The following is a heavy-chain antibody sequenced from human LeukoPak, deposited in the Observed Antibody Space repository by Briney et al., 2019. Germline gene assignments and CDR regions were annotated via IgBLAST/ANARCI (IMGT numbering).Heavy chain of an antibody. CDR2: ISSSSYI. CDR1: GFTFSSYS. Sequence: GGSLRLSCAASGFTFSSYSMNWVRQAPGKGLEWVSSISSSSYIYYADSVKGRFTISRDNAKNSLCLQMNSLRAEDTAVYYCARKGGDNYYDSSGPYGVYYFDYWGQGTLVTVSS. D-gene: IGHD3-22*01. CDR3: ARKGGDNYYDSSGPYGVYYFDY. V-gene: IGHV3-21*01. J-gene: IGHJ4*02.